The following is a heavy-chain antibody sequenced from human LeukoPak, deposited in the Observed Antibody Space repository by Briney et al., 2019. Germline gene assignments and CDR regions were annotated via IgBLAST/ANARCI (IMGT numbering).Heavy chain of an antibody. Sequence: PGGSLRLSCAASGFTFKSYWMNWVRQAPGKGLEWVAHIKEDGSEKYCVDSVKGRFTISRDNAKNSLYLQMNSLRADDTAVYYCARAGYTYTWPPSYYYGMDVWGQGTTVTASS. J-gene: IGHJ6*02. CDR1: GFTFKSYW. V-gene: IGHV3-7*05. CDR3: ARAGYTYTWPPSYYYGMDV. CDR2: IKEDGSEK. D-gene: IGHD2-2*02.